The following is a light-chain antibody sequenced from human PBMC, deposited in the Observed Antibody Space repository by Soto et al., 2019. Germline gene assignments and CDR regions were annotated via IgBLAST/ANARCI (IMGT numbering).Light chain of an antibody. Sequence: EIVMTQSPATLSVSPGERATLSCRASQSVSSKLAWYQQKPGQAPRLLIYGASTRATGIPARFSGSGSGTEFTLTISRLEPEDFAVYYCQQYGSFTWTFGQGTKVEIK. J-gene: IGKJ1*01. V-gene: IGKV3-15*01. CDR3: QQYGSFTWT. CDR2: GAS. CDR1: QSVSSK.